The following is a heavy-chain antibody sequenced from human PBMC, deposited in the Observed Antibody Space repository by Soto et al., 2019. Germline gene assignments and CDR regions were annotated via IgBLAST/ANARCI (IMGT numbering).Heavy chain of an antibody. CDR2: MYSGGDT. CDR1: GFTVSGNY. D-gene: IGHD6-13*01. CDR3: AKEPSPVDSSSWPTPN. V-gene: IGHV3-66*01. J-gene: IGHJ4*02. Sequence: GGSLRLSCAASGFTVSGNYMSWVRQAPGKGLEWVSVMYSGGDTYYTDSVKGRFTISRDNSKNTLYLQMNSLRAEDTAVYYCAKEPSPVDSSSWPTPNWGQATLVTVSS.